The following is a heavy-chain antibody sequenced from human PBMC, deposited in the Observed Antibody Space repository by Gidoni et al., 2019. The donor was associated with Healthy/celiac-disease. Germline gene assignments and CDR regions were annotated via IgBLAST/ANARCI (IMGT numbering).Heavy chain of an antibody. D-gene: IGHD2-2*01. CDR2: ISYDGSNK. V-gene: IGHV3-30*04. J-gene: IGHJ4*02. CDR3: ARDPREIVVVPAALDY. CDR1: GFTFSSYA. Sequence: QVQLVESGGGVVQPGRSLRLSCAASGFTFSSYAMHWVRQAPGKGLEWVAVISYDGSNKYYADSVKGRFTISRDNSKNTLYLQMNSLRAEDTAVYYCARDPREIVVVPAALDYWGQGTLVTVSS.